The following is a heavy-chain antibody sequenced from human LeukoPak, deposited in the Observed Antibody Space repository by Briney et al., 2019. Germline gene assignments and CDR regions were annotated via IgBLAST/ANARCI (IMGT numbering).Heavy chain of an antibody. Sequence: GESLKISCQGSGYSFTNNWIGWVRQMPGKALEWMGIIYPGDSHTRYSPSFQGQVTISADKSINTAYLQWSSLLASDTAIYYCARLFTPYMAAAGSAYFDYWGQGTLVTVSS. V-gene: IGHV5-51*01. J-gene: IGHJ4*02. CDR3: ARLFTPYMAAAGSAYFDY. CDR2: IYPGDSHT. D-gene: IGHD6-13*01. CDR1: GYSFTNNW.